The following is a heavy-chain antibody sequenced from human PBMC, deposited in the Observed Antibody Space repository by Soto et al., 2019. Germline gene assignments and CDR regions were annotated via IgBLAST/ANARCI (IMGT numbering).Heavy chain of an antibody. V-gene: IGHV3-7*01. CDR3: AREGRIAARPGYYYYGMDV. CDR2: IKQDGSEK. D-gene: IGHD6-6*01. Sequence: GGSLRLSCAASGFTFSSYWMSWVRQAPGKGLEWVANIKQDGSEKYYVGSVKGRFTISRDNAKNSLYLQMNSLRAEDTAVYYCAREGRIAARPGYYYYGMDVWGQGTTVTVSS. CDR1: GFTFSSYW. J-gene: IGHJ6*02.